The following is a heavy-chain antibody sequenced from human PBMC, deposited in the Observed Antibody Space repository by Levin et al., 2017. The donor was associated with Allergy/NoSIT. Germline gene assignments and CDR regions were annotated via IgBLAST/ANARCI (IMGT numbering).Heavy chain of an antibody. J-gene: IGHJ6*02. CDR2: TSGTGGAT. CDR3: AKDPAHVVGGYPDDDGMDG. CDR1: GFTFNTYA. D-gene: IGHD2-15*01. V-gene: IGHV3-23*01. Sequence: GGSLRLSCAASGFTFNTYAMTWVRQGPGKGLEWVSSTSGTGGATYYAESVKGRFTISRDNSRNTLYLQMNSLRAEDSAIYYCAKDPAHVVGGYPDDDGMDGWGQGTTVTVSS.